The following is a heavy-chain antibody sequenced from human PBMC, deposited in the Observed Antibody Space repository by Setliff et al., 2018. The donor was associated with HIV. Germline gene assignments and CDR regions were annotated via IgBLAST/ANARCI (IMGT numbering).Heavy chain of an antibody. D-gene: IGHD4-17*01. CDR2: ISTYNGNT. CDR3: ARDGSKADYGDYQGYWYFDL. V-gene: IGHV1-18*01. J-gene: IGHJ2*01. CDR1: GYTFRSYG. Sequence: ASVKVSCKASGYTFRSYGISWVRQAPGQGLEWMGWISTYNGNTNYAQKVQGRVTMTTDTSTSTAYMELRSLRSDDTAVYYCARDGSKADYGDYQGYWYFDLWGRGTVVTVSS.